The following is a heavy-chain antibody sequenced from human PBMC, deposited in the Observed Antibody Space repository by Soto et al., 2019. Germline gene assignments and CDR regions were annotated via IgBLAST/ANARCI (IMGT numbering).Heavy chain of an antibody. CDR1: GFTFSSYW. Sequence: GGSLRLSCAASGFTFSSYWMSWVRQAPGKGLEWVANIKQDGSEKYYVDSVKGRFTISRDNAKNSLYLQMNSLRAEDTAVYYCAREGVHDYSNPSKLRFYFDYWGQGTLVTVSS. D-gene: IGHD4-4*01. V-gene: IGHV3-7*03. J-gene: IGHJ4*02. CDR2: IKQDGSEK. CDR3: AREGVHDYSNPSKLRFYFDY.